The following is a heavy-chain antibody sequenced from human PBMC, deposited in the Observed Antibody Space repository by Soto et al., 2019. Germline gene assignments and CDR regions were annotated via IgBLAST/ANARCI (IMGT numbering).Heavy chain of an antibody. Sequence: LRLSCAASGFTFNSYAMSWVRQAPEKGLEWVSTFSGRDINTYYADSVKGRFTISRDNSKNMLYLQMNSLRAEDTAIYYCAKGGIYDWNRVLSDWGQGTLVTV. V-gene: IGHV3-23*01. CDR3: AKGGIYDWNRVLSD. CDR1: GFTFNSYA. D-gene: IGHD1-1*01. CDR2: FSGRDINT. J-gene: IGHJ4*02.